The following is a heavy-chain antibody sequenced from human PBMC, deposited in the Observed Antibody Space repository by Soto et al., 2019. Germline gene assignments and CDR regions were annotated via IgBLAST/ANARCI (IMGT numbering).Heavy chain of an antibody. CDR3: AKTAVTSREVYYYYYMDV. D-gene: IGHD2-2*01. J-gene: IGHJ6*03. CDR1: GFTFSSYA. Sequence: EVQLLEXGGGLVXXXGSLRLSCAASGFTFSSYAMSWVRQAPGXGXXWVXXISGSGGSTYYADSVKGRFTISRDNSKNXLYXXXXXXXXXXTAVYYCAKTAVTSREVYYYYYMDVWGKGTTVTVSS. V-gene: IGHV3-23*01. CDR2: ISGSGGST.